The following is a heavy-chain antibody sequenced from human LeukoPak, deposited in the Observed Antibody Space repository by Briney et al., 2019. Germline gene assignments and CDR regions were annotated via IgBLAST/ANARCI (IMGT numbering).Heavy chain of an antibody. J-gene: IGHJ4*02. V-gene: IGHV3-23*01. Sequence: GGSLRLSCAASGFTFSSYWMSWVRQAPGKGLEWVSAISGSGGSTYYADSVKGRFTISRDNSKNTLYLQMNSLRAEDTAVYYCAKCGGSYRPRDYFDYWGQGTLVTVSS. CDR1: GFTFSSYW. D-gene: IGHD1-26*01. CDR3: AKCGGSYRPRDYFDY. CDR2: ISGSGGST.